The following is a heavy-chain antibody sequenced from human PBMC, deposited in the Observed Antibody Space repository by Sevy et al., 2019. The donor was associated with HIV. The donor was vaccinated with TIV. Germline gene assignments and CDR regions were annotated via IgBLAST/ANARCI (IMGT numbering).Heavy chain of an antibody. D-gene: IGHD6-6*01. J-gene: IGHJ4*02. CDR2: ISSSSSYR. CDR1: GFTFSDYS. V-gene: IGHV3-21*01. Sequence: GGSLRISCAASGFTFSDYSMNWVRMAPGKGLEWVSIISSSSSYRYYADSMKGGFTISRDNAKNLLYLQMKSLRVEDTAVYYWAREGWGGAARTKYFQYWGQVTLVTVSS. CDR3: AREGWGGAARTKYFQY.